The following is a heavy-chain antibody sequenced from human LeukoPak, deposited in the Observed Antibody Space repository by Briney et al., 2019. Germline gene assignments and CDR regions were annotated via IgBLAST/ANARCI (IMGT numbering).Heavy chain of an antibody. J-gene: IGHJ4*02. Sequence: SETLSLTCTVSGGSISGCSYYWSWIRQPPGKGLDYIGSVCHSGSTYYNPSLKSRVTISVDTSKNQFSLKLSSVTAADTAVYYCARETTTVTRYFDYWGQGTLVTVSS. CDR3: ARETTTVTRYFDY. D-gene: IGHD4-17*01. V-gene: IGHV4-39*07. CDR2: VCHSGST. CDR1: GGSISGCSYY.